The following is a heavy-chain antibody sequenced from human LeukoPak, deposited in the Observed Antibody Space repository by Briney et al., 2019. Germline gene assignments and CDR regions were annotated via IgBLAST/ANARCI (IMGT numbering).Heavy chain of an antibody. V-gene: IGHV4-38-2*01. CDR3: ARVPCSSTSCYKLVDY. J-gene: IGHJ4*02. CDR1: GYSISSGNY. CDR2: IYHNGT. Sequence: SETLSLTCSVSGYSISSGNYWGWIRHPPGKDLEGSGNIYHNGTYYHPSLKSRVTISVDTSKNQFPLELSSVTAADTAVYYCARVPCSSTSCYKLVDYWGQGTLVPVSS. D-gene: IGHD2-2*02.